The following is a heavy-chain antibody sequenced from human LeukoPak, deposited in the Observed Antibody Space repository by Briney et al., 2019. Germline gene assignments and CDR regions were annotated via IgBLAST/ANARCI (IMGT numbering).Heavy chain of an antibody. J-gene: IGHJ6*03. D-gene: IGHD5-18*01. Sequence: GVCLRLSCAASGFTFDDYAMHWVRQAPGKGLEWVAGISWNSGSIGYAVSVKGRFAISRDNAKNSLYLQMNSLRAEDTALYYCAKDKEVTYYYYYMDVWGKGTTVTVSS. CDR2: ISWNSGSI. CDR3: AKDKEVTYYYYYMDV. V-gene: IGHV3-9*01. CDR1: GFTFDDYA.